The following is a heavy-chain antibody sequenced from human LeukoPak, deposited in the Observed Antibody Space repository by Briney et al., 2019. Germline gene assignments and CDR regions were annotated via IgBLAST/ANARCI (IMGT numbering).Heavy chain of an antibody. D-gene: IGHD3-9*01. CDR2: INHSGST. V-gene: IGHV4-34*01. CDR3: ARGQVDDILTGYENAFDI. CDR1: DGSFSGYY. J-gene: IGHJ3*02. Sequence: SETLSLTCAVYDGSFSGYYWSWIRQPPGKGLEWIGEINHSGSTNYNPSLKSRVTISVDTSKNQFSLKLSSVPAADTAVYYCARGQVDDILTGYENAFDIWGQGTMVTVSS.